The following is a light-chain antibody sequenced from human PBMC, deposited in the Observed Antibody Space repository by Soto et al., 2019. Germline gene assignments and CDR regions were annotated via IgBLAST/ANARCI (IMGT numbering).Light chain of an antibody. CDR3: SSYTSINTWV. CDR1: SSDVGGYNY. J-gene: IGLJ3*02. V-gene: IGLV2-14*01. Sequence: QSVLTQPASVSGSPGQSITISCTGTSSDVGGYNYVSWYQQHPGKAPKLMIYEVSNRPPGVSNRFSGSKSGNTASLTISGLQAEDEADYDCSSYTSINTWVFGGGTKLTVL. CDR2: EVS.